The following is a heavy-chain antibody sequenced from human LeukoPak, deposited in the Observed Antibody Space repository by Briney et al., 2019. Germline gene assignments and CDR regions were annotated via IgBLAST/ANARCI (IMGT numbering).Heavy chain of an antibody. V-gene: IGHV3-30-3*01. J-gene: IGHJ4*02. Sequence: GRSLRLSCASSGFTFSTYAMHWVRQAPGKGLEWVAVISYDGSSKYYADSVKGRFTISRDNSKNTLYLQMNSLRAEDTAVYYCAREVWGQVYFDYWGQGTLVTVSS. CDR2: ISYDGSSK. CDR3: AREVWGQVYFDY. CDR1: GFTFSTYA. D-gene: IGHD7-27*01.